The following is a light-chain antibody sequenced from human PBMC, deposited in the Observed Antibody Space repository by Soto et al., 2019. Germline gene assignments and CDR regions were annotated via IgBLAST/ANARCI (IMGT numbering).Light chain of an antibody. J-gene: IGKJ1*01. CDR1: QTVNSNY. CDR2: GAF. Sequence: EIVLTQSPGTLSLSPGERVSISCRASQTVNSNYLAWYQQKPGQAPRLLIYGAFIRATGVPDRFSGSGSGTDFTLTITRREPDDFAVYHCQQYTYPPWTFGQGTKVEIK. CDR3: QQYTYPPWT. V-gene: IGKV3-20*01.